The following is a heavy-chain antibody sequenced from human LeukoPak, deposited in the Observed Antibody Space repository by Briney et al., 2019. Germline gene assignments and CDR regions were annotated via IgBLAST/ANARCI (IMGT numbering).Heavy chain of an antibody. CDR2: ISYDGSNK. Sequence: TGGSLRLSCAASGFTFSSYAMHWVRQAPGKGLEWVAVISYDGSNKYYADSVKGRFTISRDNSKNTLYLQMNSLRAEDTAVYYCARGNYYDSSGYPTRWGQGTLVTVSS. CDR1: GFTFSSYA. D-gene: IGHD3-22*01. CDR3: ARGNYYDSSGYPTR. J-gene: IGHJ4*02. V-gene: IGHV3-30-3*01.